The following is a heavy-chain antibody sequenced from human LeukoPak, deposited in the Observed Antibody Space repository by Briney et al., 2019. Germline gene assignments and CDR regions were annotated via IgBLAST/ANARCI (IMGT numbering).Heavy chain of an antibody. CDR3: ARIRYSSSFYYYYYMDV. V-gene: IGHV3-7*01. D-gene: IGHD6-6*01. Sequence: GGPLRLSCAASGFTFSSYWMSWVRQAPGKGLEWVANIKQDGSEKYYVDSEKGRFTISRDNAKNSLYLQMNSLRAEDTAVYYCARIRYSSSFYYYYYMDVWGKGTTVTVSS. CDR2: IKQDGSEK. J-gene: IGHJ6*03. CDR1: GFTFSSYW.